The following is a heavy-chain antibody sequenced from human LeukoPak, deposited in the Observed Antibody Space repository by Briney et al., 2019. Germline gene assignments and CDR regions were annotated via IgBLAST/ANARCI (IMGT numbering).Heavy chain of an antibody. V-gene: IGHV1-18*01. J-gene: IGHJ5*02. Sequence: ASVKVSCKASGYTFTSYGISWVRQAPGQGLEWRGWISAYNGNTNYAQKLQGRVTMTTDTSTSTAYMELRSLRSDDTAVYYCARGNDILTGFGWFDPWGQGTLVTVSS. CDR2: ISAYNGNT. CDR3: ARGNDILTGFGWFDP. D-gene: IGHD3-9*01. CDR1: GYTFTSYG.